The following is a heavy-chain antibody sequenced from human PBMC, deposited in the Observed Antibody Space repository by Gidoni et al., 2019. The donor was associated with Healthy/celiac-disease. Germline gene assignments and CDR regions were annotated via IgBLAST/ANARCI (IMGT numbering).Heavy chain of an antibody. CDR2: LYYIWGT. CDR1: GGSISSRSYY. V-gene: IGHV4-39*01. CDR3: ERHSGVVVHIYYGMDV. Sequence: QLHLQASCPGLVKPSEPLSLTCTVSGGSISSRSYYWGWIRQPPGKRLEWIGRLYYIWGTSYNPYIKSRVTISLDTSNNQFALKLSYVTAADTAVYYCERHSGVVVHIYYGMDVWGKGTTVTVSS. J-gene: IGHJ6*04. D-gene: IGHD3-22*01.